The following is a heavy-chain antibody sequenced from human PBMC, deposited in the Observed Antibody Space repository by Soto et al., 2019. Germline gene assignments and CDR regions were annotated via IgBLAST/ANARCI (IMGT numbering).Heavy chain of an antibody. CDR3: TTLHSRTTVTNGLSKSADY. Sequence: PGGSLRLSCAASGFTFSGSAMHWVRQASGKGLEWVGRIRSKANSYATAYAASVKGRFTISRDDSKNTAYLQMNSLKTEDTAVYYCTTLHSRTTVTNGLSKSADYWGQGTLVTVSS. D-gene: IGHD4-17*01. CDR1: GFTFSGSA. CDR2: IRSKANSYAT. V-gene: IGHV3-73*01. J-gene: IGHJ4*02.